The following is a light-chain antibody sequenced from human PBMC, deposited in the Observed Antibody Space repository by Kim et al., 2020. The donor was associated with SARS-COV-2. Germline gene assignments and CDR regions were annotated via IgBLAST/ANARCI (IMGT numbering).Light chain of an antibody. V-gene: IGKV3-20*01. Sequence: GERATLSCRASQSVSSSYLAWYQQKPGQARRLLIYGASSRATGIPDRFSGSGSGTDFTLTISRLEPEDFAVYYCQQYGSSPPFTFGPGTKVDIK. CDR1: QSVSSSY. J-gene: IGKJ3*01. CDR3: QQYGSSPPFT. CDR2: GAS.